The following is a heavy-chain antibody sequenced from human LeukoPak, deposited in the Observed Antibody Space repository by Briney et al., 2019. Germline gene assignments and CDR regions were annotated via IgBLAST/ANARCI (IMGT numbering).Heavy chain of an antibody. J-gene: IGHJ2*01. CDR1: GSTFSGSA. CDR2: IRSKANSYAT. D-gene: IGHD2-2*01. Sequence: GGSLRLSCAASGSTFSGSAMHWVRQASGKGLEWVGRIRSKANSYATAYAASVKGRFTISRDDSKNTAYLQMNSLKTEDTAVYYCTRTKDIVVVPAAIRVYWYFDLWGRGTLVTVSS. CDR3: TRTKDIVVVPAAIRVYWYFDL. V-gene: IGHV3-73*01.